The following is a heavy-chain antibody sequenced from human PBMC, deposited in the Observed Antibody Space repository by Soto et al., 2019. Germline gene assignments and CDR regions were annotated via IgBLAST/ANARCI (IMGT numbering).Heavy chain of an antibody. CDR1: GYTFTGYY. CDR2: INPNTGGT. V-gene: IGHV1-2*04. CDR3: ARDQGWFAP. Sequence: GASVKVSCKASGYTFTGYYIHWVRQAPGQGLEWMGWINPNTGGTNYPQKFQGWVTMTRDTSISTAYMELSRLTSDDTAVDYCARDQGWFAPWGQGTLVTVSS. J-gene: IGHJ5*02.